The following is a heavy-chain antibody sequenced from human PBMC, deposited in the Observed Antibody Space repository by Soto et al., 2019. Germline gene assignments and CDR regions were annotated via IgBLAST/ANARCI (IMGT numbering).Heavy chain of an antibody. D-gene: IGHD3-3*01. CDR3: ARDVITIFGANYYGMDV. CDR1: GFTFSSYS. V-gene: IGHV3-48*02. J-gene: IGHJ6*02. Sequence: GESLKISCAASGFTFSSYSMNWVRQAPGKGLEWVSYISSSSSTIYYADSVKGRFTISRDNAKNSLYLQMNSLRDEDTAVYYCARDVITIFGANYYGMDVWGQGTTVTVSS. CDR2: ISSSSSTI.